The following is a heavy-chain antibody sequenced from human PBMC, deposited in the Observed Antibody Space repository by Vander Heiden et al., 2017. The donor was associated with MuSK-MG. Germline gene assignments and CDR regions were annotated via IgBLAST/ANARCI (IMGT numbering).Heavy chain of an antibody. CDR3: ARLVRAGAGTGYFDY. J-gene: IGHJ4*02. Sequence: QLQLQESGPGLVKPSETLSLTCTVSGGSISSSSYYWGWIRQPPGKGLEWIGSIYYSGSTYYNPSLKSRVTISVDTSKNQFSMKLSSVTAADTAVYYCARLVRAGAGTGYFDYWGQGTLVTVYS. V-gene: IGHV4-39*01. D-gene: IGHD6-19*01. CDR1: GGSISSSSYY. CDR2: IYYSGST.